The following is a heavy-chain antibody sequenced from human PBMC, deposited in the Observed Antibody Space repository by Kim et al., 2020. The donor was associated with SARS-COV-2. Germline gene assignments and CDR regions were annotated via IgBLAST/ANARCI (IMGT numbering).Heavy chain of an antibody. Sequence: YADYGKGRFTISRDNSKNTLYLQMNSLRAEDTAVYYCAAKGYYYYGMDVWGQGTTVTVSS. J-gene: IGHJ6*02. V-gene: IGHV3-23*01. CDR3: AAKGYYYYGMDV.